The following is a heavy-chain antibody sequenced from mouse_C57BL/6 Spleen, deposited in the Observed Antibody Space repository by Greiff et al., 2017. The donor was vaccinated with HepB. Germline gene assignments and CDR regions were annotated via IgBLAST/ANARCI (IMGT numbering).Heavy chain of an antibody. CDR3: TRWKGYYYGSSYRYFDV. Sequence: QVQLQQSGAELVRPGASVTLSCKASGYTFTDYEMHWVKQTPVHGLEWIGAIDPETGGTAYNQKFKGKAILTADKSSSTAYMELRSLTSEDSAVYYCTRWKGYYYGSSYRYFDVWGTGTTVTVSS. V-gene: IGHV1-15*01. CDR2: IDPETGGT. CDR1: GYTFTDYE. D-gene: IGHD1-1*01. J-gene: IGHJ1*03.